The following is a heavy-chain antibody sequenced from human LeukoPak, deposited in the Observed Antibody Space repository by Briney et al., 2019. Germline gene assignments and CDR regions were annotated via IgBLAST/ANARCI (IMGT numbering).Heavy chain of an antibody. CDR3: ARHRGKEGYSYGLTGFNY. CDR1: GGSISNSNYY. J-gene: IGHJ4*02. D-gene: IGHD5-18*01. Sequence: SETLSLTCTVSGGSISNSNYYWRWIRQPPGKGLEWIGNIYYSGSTYYNPSLKSRVTISVDTSKNQFSLKLSSVTAAGTAVYYCARHRGKEGYSYGLTGFNYWGQGTLVTVSS. CDR2: IYYSGST. V-gene: IGHV4-39*01.